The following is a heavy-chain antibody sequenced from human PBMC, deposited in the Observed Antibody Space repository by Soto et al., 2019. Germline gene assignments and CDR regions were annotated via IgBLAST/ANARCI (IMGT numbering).Heavy chain of an antibody. Sequence: GGSLRLSCAASGFTFSNAWMNWVRQAPGKGLEWVGRIKSKTDGGTTDYAAPVKGRFTISRDDSKNTLYLQMNSLKTEDTAVYYCTTDLKGYLYYYYGMDVWGQGTTVTVSS. CDR2: IKSKTDGGTT. CDR1: GFTFSNAW. V-gene: IGHV3-15*07. D-gene: IGHD5-12*01. CDR3: TTDLKGYLYYYYGMDV. J-gene: IGHJ6*02.